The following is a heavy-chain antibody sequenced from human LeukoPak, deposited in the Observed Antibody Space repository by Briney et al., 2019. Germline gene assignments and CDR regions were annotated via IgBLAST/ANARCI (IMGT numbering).Heavy chain of an antibody. Sequence: GGSLRLSCAASGFSFSNYGFFWVRQAPGKGPEWVAIIWSDGSKKYYADSVKGRFTIFRDDSKNTLYLQMSSLRAEDTAVYYCARAIYGSGSYLYYYYGMDVWGKGTTVTVSS. J-gene: IGHJ6*04. D-gene: IGHD3-10*01. V-gene: IGHV3-30*02. CDR2: IWSDGSKK. CDR1: GFSFSNYG. CDR3: ARAIYGSGSYLYYYYGMDV.